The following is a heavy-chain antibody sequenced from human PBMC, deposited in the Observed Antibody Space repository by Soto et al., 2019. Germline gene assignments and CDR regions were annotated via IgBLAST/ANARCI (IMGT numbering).Heavy chain of an antibody. CDR2: ISGSGGST. J-gene: IGHJ3*02. V-gene: IGHV3-23*01. D-gene: IGHD1-26*01. CDR3: AKDRWGLLPHKDAFDI. Sequence: GGSLRLSCAASGFTFSSYAMSWVRQAPGKGLEWVSAISGSGGSTYYADSVKGRFTISRDNSKNTLYLQMNSLRAEDTAVYYCAKDRWGLLPHKDAFDIWGQGTMVTVSS. CDR1: GFTFSSYA.